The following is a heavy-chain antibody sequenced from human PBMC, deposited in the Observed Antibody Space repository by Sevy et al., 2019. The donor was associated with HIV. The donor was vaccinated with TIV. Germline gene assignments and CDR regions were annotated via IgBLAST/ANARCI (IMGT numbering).Heavy chain of an antibody. D-gene: IGHD2-2*01. J-gene: IGHJ3*02. CDR3: ARDWGAPNIVVVPAARGGAFDI. Sequence: GGSLRLSCAASGFTFSSYSMNWVRQAPGKGLEWVSSISSSSSYIYYADSVKGRFTISRDNAKNSLHLQMNSLRAEDTAVYYCARDWGAPNIVVVPAARGGAFDIWGQGTMVTVSS. CDR1: GFTFSSYS. CDR2: ISSSSSYI. V-gene: IGHV3-21*01.